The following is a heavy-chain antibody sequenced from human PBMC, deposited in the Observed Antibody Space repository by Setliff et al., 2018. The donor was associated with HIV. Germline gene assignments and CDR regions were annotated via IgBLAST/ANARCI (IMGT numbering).Heavy chain of an antibody. D-gene: IGHD4-4*01. J-gene: IGHJ4*02. Sequence: PGGSLRLSCTASGFIFSSDNMNWIRQGPGRAPEWVSYISTSGSTTYYADSVKGRFTISRDNAKNSLYLQMNSLRAEDTAVYYCARGLIPEALTTVDYWGQGTLVTVSS. CDR2: ISTSGSTT. CDR1: GFIFSSDN. CDR3: ARGLIPEALTTVDY. V-gene: IGHV3-48*04.